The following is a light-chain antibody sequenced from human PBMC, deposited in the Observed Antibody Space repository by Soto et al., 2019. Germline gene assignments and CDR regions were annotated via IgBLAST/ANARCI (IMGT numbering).Light chain of an antibody. J-gene: IGKJ4*01. Sequence: DIVMTQSPDSLAVSLGERATINCKSSRSLLHGSNNENFLAWYQQRPGQPPKLLFYWVSTRQSGVPERFSGSGSETDFTLTISSLRAEDVAVYYCQQYFGIPLTFGGGTKVEIK. CDR1: RSLLHGSNNENF. V-gene: IGKV4-1*01. CDR2: WVS. CDR3: QQYFGIPLT.